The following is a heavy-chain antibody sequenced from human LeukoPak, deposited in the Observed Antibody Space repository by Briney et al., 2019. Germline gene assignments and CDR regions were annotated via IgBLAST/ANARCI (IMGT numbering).Heavy chain of an antibody. J-gene: IGHJ4*02. CDR2: IYYSGST. D-gene: IGHD5-24*01. CDR1: GGSISSYY. V-gene: IGHV4-59*01. Sequence: SETLSLTCTVSGGSISSYYWNWIRQPPGKGLEWIGYIYYSGSTNYNPSLKSRVTISVDTSKNQFSLKLRSVTAADTAVYYCARDRDGYNSLDYWGQGTLVTVSS. CDR3: ARDRDGYNSLDY.